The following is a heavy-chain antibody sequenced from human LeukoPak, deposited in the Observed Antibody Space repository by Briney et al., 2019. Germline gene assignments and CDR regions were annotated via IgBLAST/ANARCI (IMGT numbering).Heavy chain of an antibody. CDR3: TTDLPSSVYDFWSGYYNGRNY. D-gene: IGHD3-3*01. Sequence: GGSLRLSCAASAFTINDAWMNWVRQAPGKGLEWVGRIKSKTDGGTTDYAAPVKGRFTISRDDSKNTLYLQMNSLKTEDTAVYYCTTDLPSSVYDFWSGYYNGRNYWGQGTLVTVSS. CDR1: AFTINDAW. V-gene: IGHV3-15*07. CDR2: IKSKTDGGTT. J-gene: IGHJ4*02.